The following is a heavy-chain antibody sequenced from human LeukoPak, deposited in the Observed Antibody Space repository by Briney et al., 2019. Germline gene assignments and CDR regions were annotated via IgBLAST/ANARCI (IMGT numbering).Heavy chain of an antibody. CDR3: ARQKGLDFWSGYYDGDYYYYYGMDV. CDR1: GGSISSYY. V-gene: IGHV4-59*08. CDR2: IYYSGST. Sequence: KASETLSLTCTVSGGSISSYYWSWIRQPPGKGLEWIGYIYYSGSTNYNPSLKSRVTISVDTSKNQFSLKLSSVTAADTAAYYCARQKGLDFWSGYYDGDYYYYYGMDVWSQGTTVTVSS. D-gene: IGHD3-3*01. J-gene: IGHJ6*02.